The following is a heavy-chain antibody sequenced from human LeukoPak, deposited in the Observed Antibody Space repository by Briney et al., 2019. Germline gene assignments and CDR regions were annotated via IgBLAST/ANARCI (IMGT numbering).Heavy chain of an antibody. Sequence: PSETLSLTCTVSGGSISSYYWSWIRQPPGKGLEWIGYIYYSGSTNYNPSLKTRVTISVDTSKNQFSLKLSSVTAADTAVYFCARAYSSSWYFNWFDPWGQGTLVTVSS. CDR3: ARAYSSSWYFNWFDP. CDR1: GGSISSYY. V-gene: IGHV4-59*08. J-gene: IGHJ5*02. CDR2: IYYSGST. D-gene: IGHD6-13*01.